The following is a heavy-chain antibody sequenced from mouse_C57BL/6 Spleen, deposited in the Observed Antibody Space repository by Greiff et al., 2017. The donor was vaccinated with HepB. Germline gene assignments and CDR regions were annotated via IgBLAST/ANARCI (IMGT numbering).Heavy chain of an antibody. Sequence: VQLQQPGAELVKPGASVKMSCKASGYTFTSYWITWVKQRPGQGLEWIGDIYPGSRSTNYNEKFKSKATLTVDTSSSTAYMQLSSLTSEDSAVYYCARSEGLRLWFAYWGQGTLVTVSA. CDR3: ARSEGLRLWFAY. J-gene: IGHJ3*01. V-gene: IGHV1-55*01. CDR2: IYPGSRST. CDR1: GYTFTSYW. D-gene: IGHD2-4*01.